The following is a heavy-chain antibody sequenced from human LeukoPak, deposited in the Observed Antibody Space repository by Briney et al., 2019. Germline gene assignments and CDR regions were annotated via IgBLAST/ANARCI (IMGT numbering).Heavy chain of an antibody. V-gene: IGHV4-4*02. CDR3: AREADYGDKGLDY. J-gene: IGHJ4*02. D-gene: IGHD4-23*01. CDR2: IYHSGST. CDR1: GGSISSSNW. Sequence: PSGTLSLTCAVSGGSISSSNWWSWVRQPPGKGLEWIGEIYHSGSTNYSPSLKSRVTISVDKSKNQFSLKLSSVTAADTAVYYCAREADYGDKGLDYWGQGTLVTVSS.